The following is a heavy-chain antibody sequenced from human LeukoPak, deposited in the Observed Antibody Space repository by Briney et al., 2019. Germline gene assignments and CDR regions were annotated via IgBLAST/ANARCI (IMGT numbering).Heavy chain of an antibody. CDR2: IKQDGSEK. J-gene: IGHJ4*02. V-gene: IGHV3-7*03. CDR1: GFTFSDYY. D-gene: IGHD6-19*01. Sequence: GGSLRLSCAASGFTFSDYYMSWIRQAPGKGLEWVANIKQDGSEKYYVDSVKGRFTISRDNAKNSLYLQMNSLRAEDTAFYYCARDPGDILVAGTFDYWGQGTLVTVSS. CDR3: ARDPGDILVAGTFDY.